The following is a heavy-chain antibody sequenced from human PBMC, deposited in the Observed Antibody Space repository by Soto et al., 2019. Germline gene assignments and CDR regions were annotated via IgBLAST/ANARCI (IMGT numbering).Heavy chain of an antibody. Sequence: SVKVSCKASGGTFSSYAISWVRQAPGQGLEWMGGIIPIFGTANYAQTFQGRVTITADESTSTAYMELSSMRSEATAVYYCAREGGILQRTGGMDVWGQGTTVTVSS. CDR2: IIPIFGTA. CDR1: GGTFSSYA. CDR3: AREGGILQRTGGMDV. J-gene: IGHJ6*02. V-gene: IGHV1-69*13. D-gene: IGHD2-15*01.